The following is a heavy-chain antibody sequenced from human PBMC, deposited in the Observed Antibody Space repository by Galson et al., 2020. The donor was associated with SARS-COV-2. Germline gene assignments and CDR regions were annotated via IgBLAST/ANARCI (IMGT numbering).Heavy chain of an antibody. CDR2: LYTSGST. Sequence: SETLSLTCTVSGGSISSGSYYWSWNRQPAGKGLEWIGHLYTSGSTNSNPSLKSRVTISGDTSKNQFALKLSSVTAADTAVYYCSRGRGDTMIVVVIPYYYDYMDVWGKGTTVTVSS. CDR1: GGSISSGSYY. V-gene: IGHV4-61*09. CDR3: SRGRGDTMIVVVIPYYYDYMDV. J-gene: IGHJ6*03. D-gene: IGHD3-22*01.